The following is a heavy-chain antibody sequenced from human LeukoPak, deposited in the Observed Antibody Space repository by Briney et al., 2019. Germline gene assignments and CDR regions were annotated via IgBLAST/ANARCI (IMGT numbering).Heavy chain of an antibody. Sequence: SETLSLTCTVSGVSISSSNYYWGWIRQPPGQGLEWVGSINYSGSTYYNPSLRSRVTISVDTSKNQFSLKLRSVTAADTAVFYCARHSYYHDSSGYHYYFDYWGQGTLVTVSS. J-gene: IGHJ4*02. CDR1: GVSISSSNYY. D-gene: IGHD3-22*01. CDR3: ARHSYYHDSSGYHYYFDY. CDR2: INYSGST. V-gene: IGHV4-39*01.